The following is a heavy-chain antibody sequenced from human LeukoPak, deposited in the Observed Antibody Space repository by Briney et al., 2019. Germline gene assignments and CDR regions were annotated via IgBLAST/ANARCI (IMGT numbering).Heavy chain of an antibody. CDR3: ARDGLEMATTFDY. D-gene: IGHD5-24*01. CDR1: GFTFSNFG. Sequence: AGSLRLSCAASGFTFSNFGMSWVRQAPGKGLEWVSSISGSGSTIYYADSVKGRFTISRDNAKNSLYLQMNSLRAEDTAVYYCARDGLEMATTFDYWGQGTLVTVSS. CDR2: ISGSGSTI. J-gene: IGHJ4*02. V-gene: IGHV3-48*04.